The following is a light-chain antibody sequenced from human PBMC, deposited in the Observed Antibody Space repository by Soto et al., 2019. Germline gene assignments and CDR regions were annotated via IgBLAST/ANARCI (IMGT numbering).Light chain of an antibody. Sequence: QSALTQPASVSGSPGQSITISCTGTSSDVGGYNYVSWYQHHPGKAPKLIIYDVTNRPSGVSDPFSGSKSGNTASLTVSGLQAEDEADYYCSSYAGSNIYVFGTGTKVTVL. J-gene: IGLJ1*01. CDR1: SSDVGGYNY. CDR2: DVT. CDR3: SSYAGSNIYV. V-gene: IGLV2-14*03.